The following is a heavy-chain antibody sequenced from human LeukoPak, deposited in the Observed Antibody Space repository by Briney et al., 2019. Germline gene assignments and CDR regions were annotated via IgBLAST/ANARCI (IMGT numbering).Heavy chain of an antibody. CDR1: GFTFSNYE. D-gene: IGHD3-22*01. CDR3: AREGVGLFPDY. V-gene: IGHV3-48*03. Sequence: GGSLRLSCAASGFTFSNYEMNWVRQAPGKGLEWVSYISTFGGTIYYADSVKGRFTVSRDNAKNSLYLQLNSLRAEDTAVYYCAREGVGLFPDYWGQGTLVTVSS. CDR2: ISTFGGTI. J-gene: IGHJ4*02.